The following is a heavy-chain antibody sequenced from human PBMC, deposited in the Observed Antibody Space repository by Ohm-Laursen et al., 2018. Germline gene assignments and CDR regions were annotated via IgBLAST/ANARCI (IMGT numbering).Heavy chain of an antibody. CDR1: GGSISSGGYY. J-gene: IGHJ4*02. V-gene: IGHV4-61*08. D-gene: IGHD5-18*01. CDR3: ARGGSYGPNYFDH. Sequence: GTLSLTCTVSGGSISSGGYYWSWIRQPPGKGLEWIGYIYYGGSTNYNPSLKSRVTISVATSKNHFSLNLSSVTAADTAVYYCARGGSYGPNYFDHWGQGTLVTVSS. CDR2: IYYGGST.